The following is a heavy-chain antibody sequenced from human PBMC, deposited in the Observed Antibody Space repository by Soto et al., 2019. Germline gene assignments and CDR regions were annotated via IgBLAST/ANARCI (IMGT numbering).Heavy chain of an antibody. CDR3: ARDRHGSDWYTYYFYTLAV. CDR1: GFIFSDYA. CDR2: ISGSGESI. J-gene: IGHJ6*02. D-gene: IGHD6-13*01. Sequence: EVQLLESGGGLVQPGESLRLSCAASGFIFSDYAMTWVRQALGKGLEWVSGISGSGESIYYADSVEGRFTISRDNSKNTLYLQMNSLRGADTAVYYCARDRHGSDWYTYYFYTLAVWGQGTTVTVSS. V-gene: IGHV3-23*01.